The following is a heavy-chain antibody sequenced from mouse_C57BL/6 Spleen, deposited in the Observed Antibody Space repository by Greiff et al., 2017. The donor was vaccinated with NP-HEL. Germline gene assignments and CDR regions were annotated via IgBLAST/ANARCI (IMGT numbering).Heavy chain of an antibody. V-gene: IGHV1-52*01. Sequence: QVQLKQPGAELVRPGSSVKLSCKASGYTFTSYWMHWVKPRPIQGLEWIGNIDPSDSETHYNQKFKDKATLTVDKSSSTSYMQRSRLTSEDSAVYYCARVLRTDSLYYFDYWGQGTTLTVSS. CDR2: IDPSDSET. CDR3: ARVLRTDSLYYFDY. CDR1: GYTFTSYW. D-gene: IGHD1-1*01. J-gene: IGHJ2*01.